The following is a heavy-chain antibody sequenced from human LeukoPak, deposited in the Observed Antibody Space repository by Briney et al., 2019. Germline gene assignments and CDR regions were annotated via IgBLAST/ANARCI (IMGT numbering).Heavy chain of an antibody. V-gene: IGHV1-18*01. CDR1: GYTFTTYG. D-gene: IGHD6-19*01. CDR2: ISAYNGYT. J-gene: IGHJ4*02. Sequence: ASVKVSCKASGYTFTTYGISWVRQAPGQGLEWMGWISAYNGYTNYAQKFQGRVTMTRDTSTSTVYMELSSLRSEDTAVYYCARDESSGRVLIDYWGQGTLVTVSS. CDR3: ARDESSGRVLIDY.